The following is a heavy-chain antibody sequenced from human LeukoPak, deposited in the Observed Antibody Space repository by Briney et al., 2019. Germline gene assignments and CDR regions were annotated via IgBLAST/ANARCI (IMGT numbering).Heavy chain of an antibody. CDR2: ISSSGSPI. D-gene: IGHD6-19*01. CDR3: ARDSPYTSGWYDGDFDY. J-gene: IGHJ4*02. CDR1: GFTFSSYE. Sequence: GGSLRLSCVTSGFTFSSYEMNWVRQAPEKGLEWVSYISSSGSPIYYADSVKGRFTISRDNAKNSLFLQMNSLRAEDTAVYYCARDSPYTSGWYDGDFDYWGQGTLVTVSS. V-gene: IGHV3-48*03.